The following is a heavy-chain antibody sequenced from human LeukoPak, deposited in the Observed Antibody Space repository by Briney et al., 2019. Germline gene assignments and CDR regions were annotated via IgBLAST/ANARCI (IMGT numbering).Heavy chain of an antibody. CDR1: GYTLTELS. Sequence: GASGKLSCKVSGYTLTELSIPWVREAPGTGLEWMGGFDPEDGETIYAQKFQGTVTMTEDTSTDTAYMELSRPRSEDTAVYYWASGSEPYGMDVWGQGTTVTVSS. J-gene: IGHJ6*02. CDR2: FDPEDGET. CDR3: ASGSEPYGMDV. V-gene: IGHV1-24*01. D-gene: IGHD1-14*01.